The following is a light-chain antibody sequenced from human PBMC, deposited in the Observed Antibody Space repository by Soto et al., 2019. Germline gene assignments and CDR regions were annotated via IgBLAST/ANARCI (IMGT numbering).Light chain of an antibody. CDR3: QQYGSSPPSST. Sequence: EVVLTQSPGTLSLSPGERATLSCRASQRVSSGYLAWYQQKPGQAPRLLIYGASSRATGIPDRFSGRGSGTDFTLTISRLKPEDFAVYYCQQYGSSPPSSTFGQGTRLEIK. CDR2: GAS. CDR1: QRVSSGY. J-gene: IGKJ5*01. V-gene: IGKV3-20*01.